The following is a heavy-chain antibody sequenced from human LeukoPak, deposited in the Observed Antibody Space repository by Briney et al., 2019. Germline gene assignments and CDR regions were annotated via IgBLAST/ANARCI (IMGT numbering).Heavy chain of an antibody. CDR3: TLIKGWGSGTYYLDY. CDR2: IKSKSAGGTI. Sequence: GGSLRLSCAASGFDIYNDWMSWVWQAPGRGLEWVGRIKSKSAGGTIDYAAPVNGRFIISRDDSKNTLYMQMTSMKTEDTAMYYCTLIKGWGSGTYYLDYWGQEPWSPSPQ. V-gene: IGHV3-15*01. D-gene: IGHD3-10*01. CDR1: GFDIYNDW. J-gene: IGHJ4*01.